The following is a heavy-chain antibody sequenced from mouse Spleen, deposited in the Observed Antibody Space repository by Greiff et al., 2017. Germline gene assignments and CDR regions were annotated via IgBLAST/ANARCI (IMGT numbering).Heavy chain of an antibody. J-gene: IGHJ3*01. Sequence: EVQLQQSGPELVKPGASVKISCKASGYTFTDYYMNWVKQSPGKSLEWIGDINPNNGGTSYNQKFKGKATLTVDKSSSTAYMELRSLTSEDSAVYYWARNGLAWFAYWGQGTLGTVS. D-gene: IGHD4-1*01. CDR3: ARNGLAWFAY. CDR1: GYTFTDYY. CDR2: INPNNGGT. V-gene: IGHV1-26*01.